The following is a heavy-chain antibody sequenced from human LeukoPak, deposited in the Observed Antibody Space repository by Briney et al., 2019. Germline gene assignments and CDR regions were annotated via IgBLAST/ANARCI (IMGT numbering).Heavy chain of an antibody. V-gene: IGHV3-21*01. Sequence: PGGSLRLSCAASGFTFSSYSMNWVRQAPGKGLEWVSSISSSSYIYYADSVKGRFTISRDNAKNSLYLQMSSLRAEDTAVYYCARDLQSVPQGAFDIWGQGTMVTVSS. CDR2: ISSSSYI. J-gene: IGHJ3*02. D-gene: IGHD4-11*01. CDR3: ARDLQSVPQGAFDI. CDR1: GFTFSSYS.